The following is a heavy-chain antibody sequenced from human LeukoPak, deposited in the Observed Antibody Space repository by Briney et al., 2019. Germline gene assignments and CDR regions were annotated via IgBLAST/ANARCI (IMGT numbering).Heavy chain of an antibody. V-gene: IGHV3-30*18. J-gene: IGHJ4*02. CDR2: ISYDGSNK. D-gene: IGHD1-26*01. CDR3: AKDVGLDY. Sequence: TGGSLRLSCAASGFTFSSYWMSWVRQAPGKGLEWVAVISYDGSNKYYADSVKGRFTISRGNSKNTLYLQMNSLRAEDTAVYYCAKDVGLDYWGQGTLVTVSS. CDR1: GFTFSSYW.